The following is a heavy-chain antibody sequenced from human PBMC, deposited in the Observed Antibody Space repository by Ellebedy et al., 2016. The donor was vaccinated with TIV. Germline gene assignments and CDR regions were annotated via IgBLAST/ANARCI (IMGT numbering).Heavy chain of an antibody. CDR3: VRDLRGSGSFAY. Sequence: SETLSLXCSVSGDSVSNSLYYWSWIRQPPGKGLEWIGEINHSGGSNYNPSLKSRVTISVDTSKNQFSLKLSSVTAADTAVYYCVRDLRGSGSFAYWGQGILVTVSS. D-gene: IGHD3-10*01. CDR2: INHSGGS. J-gene: IGHJ4*02. CDR1: GDSVSNSLYY. V-gene: IGHV4-39*07.